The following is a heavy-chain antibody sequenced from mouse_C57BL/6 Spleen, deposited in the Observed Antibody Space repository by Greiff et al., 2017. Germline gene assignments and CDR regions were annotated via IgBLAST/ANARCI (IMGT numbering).Heavy chain of an antibody. J-gene: IGHJ2*01. CDR1: GYTFTSYW. Sequence: QVHVKQPGAELVMPGASVKLSCKASGYTFTSYWMHWVKQRPGQGLEWIGEIDPSDSYTNYNQKFKGKSTLTVDKSSSTAYMQLSSLTSEDSAVYYCARMAYGSSYPFDYWGQGTTLTVSS. CDR3: ARMAYGSSYPFDY. V-gene: IGHV1-69*01. CDR2: IDPSDSYT. D-gene: IGHD1-1*01.